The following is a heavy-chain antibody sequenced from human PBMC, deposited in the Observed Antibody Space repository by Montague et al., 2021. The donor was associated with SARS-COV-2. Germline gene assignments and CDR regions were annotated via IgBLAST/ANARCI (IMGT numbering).Heavy chain of an antibody. V-gene: IGHV4-34*01. CDR1: GGSFSTYS. J-gene: IGHJ6*03. D-gene: IGHD3-10*01. CDR2: IHHGGST. Sequence: SRTLSLTCAVHGGSFSTYSWNWIRQPPGKGLEWIGEIHHGGSTNYNPSLKSRVTISADTSKNQFSLKLTSVAAADTAVYYCARLGDGVVPSPILGVGPYYSYYYMDVWGKGTTVTVPS. CDR3: ARLGDGVVPSPILGVGPYYSYYYMDV.